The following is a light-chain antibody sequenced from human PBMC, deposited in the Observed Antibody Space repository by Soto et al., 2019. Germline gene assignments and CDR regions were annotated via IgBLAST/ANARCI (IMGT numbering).Light chain of an antibody. J-gene: IGKJ4*01. CDR3: QQYNHWPPLS. CDR1: QSVGRN. V-gene: IGKV3-15*01. Sequence: EIVMTQSPATLSVSPGERATLSCRASQSVGRNLAWYQQKPGQAPRLLIYGASTRATGIPARFSGSGSGTEFTLTISSLQSEDVAIYSCQQYNHWPPLSFGGGTKVELK. CDR2: GAS.